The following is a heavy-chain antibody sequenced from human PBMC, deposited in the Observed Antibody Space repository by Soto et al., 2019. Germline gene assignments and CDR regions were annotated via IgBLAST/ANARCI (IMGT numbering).Heavy chain of an antibody. J-gene: IGHJ6*02. CDR1: GGSISSSSYY. Sequence: QLQLQESGPGLVKPSETLSLTCTVSGGSISSSSYYWGWIRQPPGKGLEWIGSIYYSGSTYYNPSLKSRVTISVDTSKNQFSLKRSSVTAADTAVYYCARENYDFWSGYEEYYYYGMDVWGQGTTVTVSS. D-gene: IGHD3-3*01. CDR3: ARENYDFWSGYEEYYYYGMDV. V-gene: IGHV4-39*02. CDR2: IYYSGST.